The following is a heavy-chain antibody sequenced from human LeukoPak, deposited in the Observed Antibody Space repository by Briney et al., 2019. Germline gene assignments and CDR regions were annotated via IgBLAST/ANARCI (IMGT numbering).Heavy chain of an antibody. CDR2: IRSKAYGEAA. J-gene: IGHJ4*02. V-gene: IGHV3-49*03. D-gene: IGHD1-1*01. CDR1: GFTFGDYA. Sequence: GGSLRLSCTASGFTFGDYAMSWIRQAPGKGLEWVGFIRSKAYGEAADYAASVKGRFTISRDDSKAIAYLQMNSLKTEDTAVYHCTRDRGAYNLYDYWGQGTLVTVSS. CDR3: TRDRGAYNLYDY.